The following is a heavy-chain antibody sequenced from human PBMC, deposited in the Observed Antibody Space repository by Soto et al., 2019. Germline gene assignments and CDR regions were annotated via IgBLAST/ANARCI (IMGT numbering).Heavy chain of an antibody. CDR1: GCSLSSYY. J-gene: IGHJ6*02. Sequence: WESLSRTCTGPGCSLSSYYWIWILQSAGKGLEWIGRIYNGGNTQYNPSLKIRVTMSADTSKNQLSLRLNSVTAADTAVYYCARDGSDRYGLDVWGQGTTVTVSS. CDR3: ARDGSDRYGLDV. CDR2: IYNGGNT. V-gene: IGHV4-4*07. D-gene: IGHD3-16*02.